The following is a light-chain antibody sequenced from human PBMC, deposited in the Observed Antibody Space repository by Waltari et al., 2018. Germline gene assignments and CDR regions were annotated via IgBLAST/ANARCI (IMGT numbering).Light chain of an antibody. CDR2: AAS. CDR1: QSIRSY. CDR3: QQSYSTAIT. Sequence: DIQMTQSPSSLSASVGASVTITCRASQSIRSYLNWYQQKPGKAPKLLIYAASSLQSGVPSMVSGSGSGTEFTLTISSLQPEDFATYYWQQSYSTAITFGQGTRLEIK. V-gene: IGKV1-39*01. J-gene: IGKJ5*01.